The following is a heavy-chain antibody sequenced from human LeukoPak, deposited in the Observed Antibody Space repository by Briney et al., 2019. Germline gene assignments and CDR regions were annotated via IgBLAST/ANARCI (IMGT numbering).Heavy chain of an antibody. CDR2: IYYSGST. Sequence: KPSETLSLTCTVSGGSISSYYWSWIRQPPGKGLEWIGYIYYSGSTNYSPSLKSRVTISVDTSKNQFSLKLSSVTAADTAVYYCARQALAARRFGYFDYWGQGTLVTVSS. V-gene: IGHV4-59*08. CDR1: GGSISSYY. J-gene: IGHJ4*02. CDR3: ARQALAARRFGYFDY. D-gene: IGHD6-6*01.